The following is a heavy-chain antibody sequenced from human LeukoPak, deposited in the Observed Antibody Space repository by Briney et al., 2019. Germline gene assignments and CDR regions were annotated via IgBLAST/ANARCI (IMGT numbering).Heavy chain of an antibody. CDR2: ISGDGGIT. CDR3: AKGRGTTVTAAANY. Sequence: GGSLRLSCAASGSTFSSHAMTWVRQAPGKGLEWASTISGDGGITYYADSVKGRFTISRDNSKNTLFLQFNSLRADDTAVYYCAKGRGTTVTAAANYWGQGTLVTVSS. V-gene: IGHV3-23*01. CDR1: GSTFSSHA. D-gene: IGHD4-17*01. J-gene: IGHJ4*02.